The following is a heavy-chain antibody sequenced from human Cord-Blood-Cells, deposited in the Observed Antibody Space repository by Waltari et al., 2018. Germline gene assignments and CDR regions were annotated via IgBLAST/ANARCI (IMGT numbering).Heavy chain of an antibody. CDR2: VDPNSRDT. CDR3: ARDFGRSRNAFDI. V-gene: IGHV1-8*01. CDR1: GYTFTSYD. Sequence: QVQLVQSGAEVKKPGASVQVSCKASGYTFTSYDINWVRPATGQGLERMCWVDPNSRDTGYAQKFQGRDTMTRNTSISTAYMELSSLRSEDTAVYYCARDFGRSRNAFDIWGQGTMVTVSS. J-gene: IGHJ3*02. D-gene: IGHD3-10*01.